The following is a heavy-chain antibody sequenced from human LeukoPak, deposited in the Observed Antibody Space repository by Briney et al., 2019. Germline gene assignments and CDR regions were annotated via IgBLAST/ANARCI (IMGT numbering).Heavy chain of an antibody. Sequence: GGSLRLSCAASGFTFSNYEMNWVRQAPGKGLEWISHISNFGDIIHYADSVEGRFTISRDNAKNSLYLQMNSLRAEDTALYYCAKEGGPDFSDILTGYIEIRNAFDIWGQGTMVTVSS. CDR3: AKEGGPDFSDILTGYIEIRNAFDI. CDR1: GFTFSNYE. V-gene: IGHV3-48*03. J-gene: IGHJ3*02. CDR2: ISNFGDII. D-gene: IGHD3-9*01.